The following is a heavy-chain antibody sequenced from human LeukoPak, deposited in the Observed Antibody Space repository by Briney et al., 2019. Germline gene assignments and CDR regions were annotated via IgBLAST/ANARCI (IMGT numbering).Heavy chain of an antibody. Sequence: GESLKISCKGSGYSFTSYWISWVRQIPGKGLEWMGRIDPSDSYTNYSPSFQGHVTISADKSISTAYLQWTSLKASDTAMFYCARHPHYYAMDVWGQGTTVTVSS. CDR2: IDPSDSYT. CDR3: ARHPHYYAMDV. J-gene: IGHJ6*02. V-gene: IGHV5-10-1*01. CDR1: GYSFTSYW.